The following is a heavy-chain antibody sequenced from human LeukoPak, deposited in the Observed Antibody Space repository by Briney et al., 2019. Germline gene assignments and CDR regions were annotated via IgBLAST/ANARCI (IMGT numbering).Heavy chain of an antibody. V-gene: IGHV3-30*18. Sequence: GGSLRLSCAASGFTFSSYGMHWVRQAPGKGLEWVAVISYDGSNKYYADSVKGRFTISRDNSKNTLYLQMNSLRAEDTAVYYCAKGGVRSIVGATGPNYWGQGTLVTVSS. CDR3: AKGGVRSIVGATGPNY. D-gene: IGHD1-26*01. CDR2: ISYDGSNK. J-gene: IGHJ4*02. CDR1: GFTFSSYG.